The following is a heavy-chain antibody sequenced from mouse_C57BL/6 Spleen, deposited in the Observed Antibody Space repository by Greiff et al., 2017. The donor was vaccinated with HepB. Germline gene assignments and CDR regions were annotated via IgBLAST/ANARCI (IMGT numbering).Heavy chain of an antibody. Sequence: VQLQQPGAELVMPGASVKLSCKASGYTFTSYWMHWVKQRPGQGLEWIGEIDPSDSYTNYNQKFKGKSTLTVDKSSSTAYMQLISLTSEDSAVYYCARRSDGVDYWGQGTSVTVSS. CDR1: GYTFTSYW. J-gene: IGHJ4*01. CDR3: ARRSDGVDY. CDR2: IDPSDSYT. V-gene: IGHV1-69*01.